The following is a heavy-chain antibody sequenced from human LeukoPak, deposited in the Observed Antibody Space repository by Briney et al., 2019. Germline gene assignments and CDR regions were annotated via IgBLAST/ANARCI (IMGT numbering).Heavy chain of an antibody. CDR3: ARAPGSMEAFDI. J-gene: IGHJ3*02. V-gene: IGHV4-59*06. Sequence: SETLSLTCTVSGGSISSYYWSWIRQPPGKGLEWIGYIYYSGSTYYNPSLKSRVTISVDTSKNQFFLKLSSVTAADTAVYYCARAPGSMEAFDIWGQGTTVTVSA. CDR1: GGSISSYY. CDR2: IYYSGST. D-gene: IGHD1-1*01.